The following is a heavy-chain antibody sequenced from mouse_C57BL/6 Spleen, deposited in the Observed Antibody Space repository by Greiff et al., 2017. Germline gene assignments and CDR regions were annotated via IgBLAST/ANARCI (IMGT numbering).Heavy chain of an antibody. CDR1: GFSLTSYG. D-gene: IGHD6-5*01. V-gene: IGHV2-3*01. Sequence: VHLVESGPGLVAPSQSLSITCTVSGFSLTSYGVSWVRQPPGKGLEWLGVIWGDGSSNYHSALISRLSISKDNSKSQIILKLNSLQTDDTATYNYARVRTILYYYAMDYWGPGTSVTVSS. CDR3: ARVRTILYYYAMDY. CDR2: IWGDGSS. J-gene: IGHJ4*01.